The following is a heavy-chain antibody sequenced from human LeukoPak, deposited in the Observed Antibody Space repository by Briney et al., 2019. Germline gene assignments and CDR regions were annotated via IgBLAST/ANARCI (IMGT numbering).Heavy chain of an antibody. CDR2: IGSDGST. V-gene: IGHV3-23*01. CDR3: GKDLYFYVAMDV. Sequence: PGGSLRLSCAASGFDFSGYAMSWVRQAPGKGLEWVSGIGSDGSTHHAESVKGRFAISRDNSKSTLYLQMNSLRAEDTALYYCGKDLYFYVAMDVWGQGTTVTVSS. CDR1: GFDFSGYA. J-gene: IGHJ6*02. D-gene: IGHD2-8*01.